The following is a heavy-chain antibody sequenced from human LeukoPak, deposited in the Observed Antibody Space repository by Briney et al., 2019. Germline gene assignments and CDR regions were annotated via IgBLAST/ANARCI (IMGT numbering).Heavy chain of an antibody. D-gene: IGHD6-13*01. CDR1: GYTFTGYY. J-gene: IGHJ4*02. V-gene: IGHV1-8*03. CDR2: MNPNSGNT. CDR3: AATIAAAV. Sequence: ASVKVSCKASGYTFTGYYMHWVRQAPGQGLEWMGWMNPNSGNTGYAQKFQGRVTITRNTSISTAYMELSSLRSEDTAVYYCAATIAAAVWGQGTLVTVSS.